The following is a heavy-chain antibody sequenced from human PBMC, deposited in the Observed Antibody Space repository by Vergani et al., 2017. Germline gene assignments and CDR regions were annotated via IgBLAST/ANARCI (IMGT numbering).Heavy chain of an antibody. Sequence: EVQLVQSGAEVKKPGESLKISCKGSGYSFTSYWIGWVRQMPGKGLEWMGIIYPGDSDTRYSPSFQGRVTITADKSSSTAYLQWSSLKASDTAMYYCARQMTTVVTHDAFDIWGQGTMVTVSS. V-gene: IGHV5-51*01. CDR3: ARQMTTVVTHDAFDI. J-gene: IGHJ3*02. D-gene: IGHD4-23*01. CDR2: IYPGDSDT. CDR1: GYSFTSYW.